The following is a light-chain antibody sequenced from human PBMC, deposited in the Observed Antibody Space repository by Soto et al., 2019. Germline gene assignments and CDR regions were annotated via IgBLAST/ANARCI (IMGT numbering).Light chain of an antibody. CDR3: QQSYSTLFT. V-gene: IGKV1-39*01. Sequence: DIQMTQSPSSLSASVGDRVTITCRASQIISSYLNWYQQKPGKAPKLLIYGASSLQSGVPSRFSGSGSGTDFTLTISSLQPEDFATYYCQQSYSTLFTFGPGTKVDIK. CDR2: GAS. J-gene: IGKJ3*01. CDR1: QIISSY.